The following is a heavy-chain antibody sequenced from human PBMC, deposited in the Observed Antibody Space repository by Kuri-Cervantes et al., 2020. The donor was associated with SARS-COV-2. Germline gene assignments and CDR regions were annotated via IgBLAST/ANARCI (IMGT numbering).Heavy chain of an antibody. Sequence: ASVKVSCKASGYTFTSYYMHWVRQAPGQGLEWMGWISAYNGNTNYAQKFQGRVTMTTDTSTSTAYMELRSLRSDDTAVYYCARGDFYCYYGMDVWGRGTTVTVSS. CDR1: GYTFTSYY. CDR2: ISAYNGNT. CDR3: ARGDFYCYYGMDV. D-gene: IGHD3-16*01. J-gene: IGHJ6*02. V-gene: IGHV1-18*04.